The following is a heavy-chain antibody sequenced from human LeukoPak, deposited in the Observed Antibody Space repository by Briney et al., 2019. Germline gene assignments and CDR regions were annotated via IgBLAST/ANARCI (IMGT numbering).Heavy chain of an antibody. Sequence: SETLSLTCAVYGGSFSGYYWGWVPQPPGKGLEWIGEINKSGNTEHNPSVKGRVTISLDASKNQFSLKLSSVTAADTAVYYCARGYGSASYYKYWGQGTLVTVSS. CDR1: GGSFSGYY. D-gene: IGHD3-10*01. J-gene: IGHJ4*02. V-gene: IGHV4-34*01. CDR2: INKSGNT. CDR3: ARGYGSASYYKY.